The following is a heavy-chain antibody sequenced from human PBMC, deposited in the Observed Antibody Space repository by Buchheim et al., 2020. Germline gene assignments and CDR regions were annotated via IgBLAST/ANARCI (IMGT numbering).Heavy chain of an antibody. D-gene: IGHD5-24*01. J-gene: IGHJ4*02. CDR1: GGSISTTTYY. V-gene: IGHV4-39*01. Sequence: QVQLQESGPGLLKPSETLSLTCTVSGGSISTTTYYWDWIRQSPGKGLEWIGNVHYTGTTYYNPSLKSRVTMSVDMSKNQFSLKLISVTAADTALYYCARHSDAYNFFDYWGQGTL. CDR2: VHYTGTT. CDR3: ARHSDAYNFFDY.